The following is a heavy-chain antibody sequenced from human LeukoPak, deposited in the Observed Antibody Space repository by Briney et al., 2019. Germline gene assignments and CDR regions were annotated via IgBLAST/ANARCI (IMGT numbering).Heavy chain of an antibody. CDR1: GFTFSSYG. CDR3: AELGITMIGGV. V-gene: IGHV3-49*04. D-gene: IGHD3-10*02. Sequence: PGRSLRLSCTASGFTFSSYGMHWVRQAPGKGLEWVGFIRSKAYGGTTEYAASVKGRFTISRDDSKSIAYLQMNSLRAEDTAVYYCAELGITMIGGVWGKGTTVTISS. CDR2: IRSKAYGGTT. J-gene: IGHJ6*04.